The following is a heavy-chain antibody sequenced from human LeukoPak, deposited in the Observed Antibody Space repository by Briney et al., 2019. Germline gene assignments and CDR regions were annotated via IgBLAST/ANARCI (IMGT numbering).Heavy chain of an antibody. V-gene: IGHV4-39*01. CDR1: GGSISSGSYY. CDR3: ARNSSGGWFDP. D-gene: IGHD6-19*01. CDR2: IYYSGST. Sequence: SETLSLTCTVSGGSISSGSYYWGWIRQPPGKGLEWIGSIYYSGSTSYNPSLKSRVTISVDTSKNQFSLKLSSVTAADTAVYYCARNSSGGWFDPWGQGTLVTVSS. J-gene: IGHJ5*02.